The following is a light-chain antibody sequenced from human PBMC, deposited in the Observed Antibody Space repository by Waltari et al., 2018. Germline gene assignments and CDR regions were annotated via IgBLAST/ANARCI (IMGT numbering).Light chain of an antibody. Sequence: EIVLTQSPGTLSFSPGERATLSCRASQSVTRYLAWYQQKPGLAPRLLIYDTSNRATGIPARFIGSGSGTDFSLTITSLESEDFAVYYCQQRANWPLTFGGGTKVEIK. CDR3: QQRANWPLT. J-gene: IGKJ4*01. CDR1: QSVTRY. V-gene: IGKV3-11*01. CDR2: DTS.